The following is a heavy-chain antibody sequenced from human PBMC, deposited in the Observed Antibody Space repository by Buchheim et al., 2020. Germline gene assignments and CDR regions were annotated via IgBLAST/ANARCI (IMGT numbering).Heavy chain of an antibody. CDR1: GFTFSDYY. J-gene: IGHJ6*02. CDR3: ARGGDTAMVTYYYYYGMDV. Sequence: QVQLVESGGGLVKPGGSLRLSCAASGFTFSDYYMSWIRQAPGKGLEWVSYISSSSSYTNYAVSVKGRFPISRDNAKNSLYVQMNSLRAEDTAVYYCARGGDTAMVTYYYYYGMDVWGQGTT. V-gene: IGHV3-11*06. D-gene: IGHD5-18*01. CDR2: ISSSSSYT.